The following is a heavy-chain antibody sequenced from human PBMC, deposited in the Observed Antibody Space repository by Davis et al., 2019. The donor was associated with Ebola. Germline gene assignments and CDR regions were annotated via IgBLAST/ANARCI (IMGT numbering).Heavy chain of an antibody. CDR2: TYYRSKWYN. V-gene: IGHV6-1*01. CDR1: GDSVSSNSAA. J-gene: IGHJ6*02. Sequence: HSQTLSLTCAISGDSVSSNSAAWNWIRQSPSRGLEWLGRTYYRSKWYNDYAVSVKSRITINPDTSKNQFSLQLNSVTPEDTAVYYCARVPSLYCTNGVCYPNYYYYGMDVWGQGTTVTVSS. D-gene: IGHD2-8*01. CDR3: ARVPSLYCTNGVCYPNYYYYGMDV.